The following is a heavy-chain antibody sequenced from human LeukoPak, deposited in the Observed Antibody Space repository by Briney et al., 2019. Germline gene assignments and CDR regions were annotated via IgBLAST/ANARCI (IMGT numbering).Heavy chain of an antibody. Sequence: GGSLRLSCAASGFTFSSYAMSWVRQAPGKGLEWVSAISGSGGSTYYADSVKGRFTISRDNTKNTLYLQMNSLRAEDTAVYYCATSAGSSGWEAFDSWGQGALVTVSS. D-gene: IGHD6-19*01. CDR1: GFTFSSYA. CDR2: ISGSGGST. V-gene: IGHV3-23*01. J-gene: IGHJ4*02. CDR3: ATSAGSSGWEAFDS.